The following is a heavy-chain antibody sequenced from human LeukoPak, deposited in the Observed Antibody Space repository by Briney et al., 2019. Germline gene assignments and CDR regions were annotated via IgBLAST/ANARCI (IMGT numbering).Heavy chain of an antibody. CDR2: ISGSGGST. Sequence: QAGGSLRLSCAASGFTFSSYAMSWVRQAPGKGLEWVSAISGSGGSTYYADSVKGRFTISRDNSKNTLYLQMNSLRAEDTAVYYCAKGMDYDFWSGYLTPFDYWGQGTLVTVSS. J-gene: IGHJ4*02. CDR1: GFTFSSYA. D-gene: IGHD3-3*01. V-gene: IGHV3-23*01. CDR3: AKGMDYDFWSGYLTPFDY.